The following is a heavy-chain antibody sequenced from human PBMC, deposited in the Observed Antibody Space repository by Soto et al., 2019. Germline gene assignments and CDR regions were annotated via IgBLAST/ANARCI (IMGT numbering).Heavy chain of an antibody. Sequence: EVQLLESGGGLVQPGGSLRLSCAASGFTFSSYAMSWVRQAPGKGLEWVSAISGSGGSTYYADSVKGRFTISRDNSKNTLYLQMNRLRAEDTAVYYCAKTGGDYDFWHYFDYWGQGTLVTVSS. CDR3: AKTGGDYDFWHYFDY. V-gene: IGHV3-23*01. CDR2: ISGSGGST. D-gene: IGHD3-3*01. CDR1: GFTFSSYA. J-gene: IGHJ4*02.